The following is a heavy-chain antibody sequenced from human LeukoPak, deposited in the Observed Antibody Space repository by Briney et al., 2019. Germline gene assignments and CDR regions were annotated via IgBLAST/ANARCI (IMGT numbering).Heavy chain of an antibody. V-gene: IGHV3-23*01. CDR2: ISGSGGST. CDR3: AKETGNRRAIPSFDY. CDR1: EFTFSSYA. Sequence: GGSLRLSCAASEFTFSSYAMSWVRQAPGKGLEWVSAISGSGGSTYYADSVKGRFTISRDNSKNTLYLQMNSLRAEDTAVYYCAKETGNRRAIPSFDYWGQGTLVTVSS. J-gene: IGHJ4*02. D-gene: IGHD1/OR15-1a*01.